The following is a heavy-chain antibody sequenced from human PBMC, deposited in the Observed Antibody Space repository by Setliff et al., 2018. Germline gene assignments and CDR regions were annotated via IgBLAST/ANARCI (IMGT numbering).Heavy chain of an antibody. CDR3: TREASVDFWSGYPYYYYMDV. Sequence: GGSLRLSCAASGFTFSSYAVSWVRQAPGKGLEWVSAISGSGGSAYYADSVKGRFTISRDNSKNTLYLQMNSLKTEDTAVYYCTREASVDFWSGYPYYYYMDVWGKGTTVTVSS. J-gene: IGHJ6*03. CDR1: GFTFSSYA. D-gene: IGHD3-3*01. CDR2: ISGSGGSA. V-gene: IGHV3-23*01.